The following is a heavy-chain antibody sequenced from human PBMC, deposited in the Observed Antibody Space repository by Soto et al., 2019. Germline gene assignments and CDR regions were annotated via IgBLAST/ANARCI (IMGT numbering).Heavy chain of an antibody. V-gene: IGHV4-59*01. CDR3: ARNGVSAAADFDY. J-gene: IGHJ4*02. Sequence: SETLSLTCTVSGGSISSYYWSWIPQPPGKGLEWIGYIYYSGSTYYNPSLKSRVTISVDTSRNQFSLKLSSVIAADTAVYYCARNGVSAAADFDYWGQGALVTVSS. CDR1: GGSISSYY. CDR2: IYYSGST. D-gene: IGHD2-2*01.